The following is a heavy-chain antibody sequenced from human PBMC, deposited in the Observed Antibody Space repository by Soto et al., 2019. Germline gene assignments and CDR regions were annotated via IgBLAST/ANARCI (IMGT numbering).Heavy chain of an antibody. Sequence: GGSLRLSCAASGFTFSSYDMNWVRQAPGKGLEWVSAIGVYANTYYADSVKGRFTISRDDSRNTVHLQLNSLRVDDTAVYYCAKESTVGSPGDYFDSWGQGTLVTVSS. CDR3: AKESTVGSPGDYFDS. D-gene: IGHD1-26*01. CDR2: IGVYANT. J-gene: IGHJ4*02. CDR1: GFTFSSYD. V-gene: IGHV3-23*01.